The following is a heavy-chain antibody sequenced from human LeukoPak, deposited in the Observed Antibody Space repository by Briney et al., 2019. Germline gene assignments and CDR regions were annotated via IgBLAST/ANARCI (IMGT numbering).Heavy chain of an antibody. CDR2: INWNGGST. J-gene: IGHJ6*03. CDR3: ARLSYDIVVVPAAMRGYYYYYYMDV. Sequence: PGGSLRLSCAASGFTFDDYGMSWLRQAPGKGLEWVSGINWNGGSTGYADSVKGRFTISRDNAKNSLYLQMNSLRAEDTALYYCARLSYDIVVVPAAMRGYYYYYYMDVWGKGTTVTVSS. CDR1: GFTFDDYG. V-gene: IGHV3-20*04. D-gene: IGHD2-2*01.